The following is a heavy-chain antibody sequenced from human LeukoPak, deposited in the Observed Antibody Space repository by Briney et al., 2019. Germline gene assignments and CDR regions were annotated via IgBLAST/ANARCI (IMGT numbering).Heavy chain of an antibody. V-gene: IGHV3-20*04. CDR3: ARGMTTVTTVDY. CDR1: GFTFDDYG. J-gene: IGHJ4*02. D-gene: IGHD4-17*01. CDR2: INWNGGST. Sequence: GGSLGLSCAASGFTFDDYGMSWVRQAPGKGLEWVSGINWNGGSTGYADSVKGRFTISRDNAKNSLYLQMNSLRAEDTALYYCARGMTTVTTVDYWGQGTLVTVSS.